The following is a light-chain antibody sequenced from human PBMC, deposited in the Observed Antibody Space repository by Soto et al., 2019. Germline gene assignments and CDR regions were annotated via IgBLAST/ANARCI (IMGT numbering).Light chain of an antibody. CDR3: RACDSSLSAGV. CDR1: SSNIGDNH. CDR2: DND. Sequence: QSVLTQPPSVSAAPGQKVTISCSGTSSNIGDNHVSWYQQLPGTSPQLLIFDNDKRPSGISDRFSGSKSGTTATLGITGLQTGDEADYFCRACDSSLSAGVFGGGTKLTVL. J-gene: IGLJ2*01. V-gene: IGLV1-51*01.